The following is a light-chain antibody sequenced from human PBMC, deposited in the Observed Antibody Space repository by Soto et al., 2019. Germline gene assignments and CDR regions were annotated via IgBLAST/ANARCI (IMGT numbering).Light chain of an antibody. J-gene: IGKJ1*01. CDR1: QSISSW. Sequence: DIQMTQSPSTLSASVGDRVTITCRASQSISSWLAWYQQKPGRAPKLLIYKASSLESGVPSRFSGSGSGTEFTLTISSLQPDYFATYYCQQFNYYPWTFGQGTKVDIK. CDR3: QQFNYYPWT. V-gene: IGKV1-5*03. CDR2: KAS.